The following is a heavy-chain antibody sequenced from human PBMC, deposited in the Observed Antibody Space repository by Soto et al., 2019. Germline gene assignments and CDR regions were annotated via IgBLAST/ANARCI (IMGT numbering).Heavy chain of an antibody. J-gene: IGHJ4*02. CDR1: GFTFSSYA. CDR2: ISYDGSNK. D-gene: IGHD6-19*01. V-gene: IGHV3-30-3*01. CDR3: ARGPIAVAGYFDY. Sequence: GGSLRLSCAASGFTFSSYAMHWVRQAPGKWLEWVAVISYDGSNKYYADSVKGRFTISRDNSKNTLYLQMNSLRAEDTAVYYCARGPIAVAGYFDYWGQGXLVTVYS.